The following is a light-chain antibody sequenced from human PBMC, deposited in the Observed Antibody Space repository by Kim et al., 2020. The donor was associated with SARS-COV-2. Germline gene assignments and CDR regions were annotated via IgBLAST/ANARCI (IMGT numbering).Light chain of an antibody. CDR1: SSNVGSKS. J-gene: IGLJ2*01. V-gene: IGLV1-44*01. CDR2: STN. CDR3: AAWDDNLNGVV. Sequence: ELTQPPAVSGTPGQGVAIFCSGSSSNVGSKSVNWYQQLPGTAPKLLIYSTNERPSGVPDRFFGSKSGTSASLAISGLQSEDEADYYCAAWDDNLNGVVFGGGTQLTVL.